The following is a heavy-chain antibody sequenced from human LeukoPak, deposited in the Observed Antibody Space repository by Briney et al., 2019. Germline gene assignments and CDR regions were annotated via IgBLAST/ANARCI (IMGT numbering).Heavy chain of an antibody. CDR2: INPNSGGT. CDR1: GYTFTGYY. D-gene: IGHD1-26*01. V-gene: IGHV1-2*02. CDR3: ARDNSVGDTAWWFDP. Sequence: ASLKVSCKASGYTFTGYYMHWVRQAPGQGREWMGWINPNSGGTNYAQKFQGRVTMTRDTSISTAYMELSRLRSDDTAVYYCARDNSVGDTAWWFDPWGQGTLVTVSS. J-gene: IGHJ5*02.